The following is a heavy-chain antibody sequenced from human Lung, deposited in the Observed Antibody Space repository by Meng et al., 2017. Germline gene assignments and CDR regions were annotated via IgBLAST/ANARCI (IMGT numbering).Heavy chain of an antibody. Sequence: VMRQQVGAGLLNPSETLSLPCVVSGGSLSDYYWSWIRQPPGKGLEWIGEINHSGSTNYNPSLESRATISVDTSQNNLSLKLSSVTAADSAVYYCARGPTTMAHDFDYWGQGTLVTVSS. CDR2: INHSGST. J-gene: IGHJ4*02. CDR3: ARGPTTMAHDFDY. D-gene: IGHD4-11*01. V-gene: IGHV4-34*01. CDR1: GGSLSDYY.